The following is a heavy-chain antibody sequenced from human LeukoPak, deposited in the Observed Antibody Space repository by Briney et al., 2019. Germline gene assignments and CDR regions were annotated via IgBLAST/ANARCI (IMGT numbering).Heavy chain of an antibody. CDR3: ARHDRGGLDAFDI. CDR1: GGSISRSNW. Sequence: PSGTLSLTCTVSGGSISRSNWWSWVRQPPGKGLEWIGEIHDTGSTNYNPPLKSRVTMSLDKSKNQFSLNLNSVTAADTAVYYCARHDRGGLDAFDIWGQGTMVTVFS. D-gene: IGHD3-16*01. J-gene: IGHJ3*02. V-gene: IGHV4-4*02. CDR2: IHDTGST.